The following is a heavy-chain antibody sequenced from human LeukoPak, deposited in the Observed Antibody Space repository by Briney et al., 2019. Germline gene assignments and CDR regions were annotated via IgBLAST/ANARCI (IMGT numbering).Heavy chain of an antibody. CDR1: GFTSTNYA. V-gene: IGHV3-23*01. J-gene: IGHJ4*02. CDR2: ISGSGDNT. CDR3: AKGAWYNWNHYFDY. D-gene: IGHD1-20*01. Sequence: GGSLRLSCAASGFTSTNYAMGWVRQAPGKGLEWASTISGSGDNTYYADSVKGRFTISRDNSKNTLYLQMNSLRAEDTAVYYCAKGAWYNWNHYFDYWGQGTLVTVSS.